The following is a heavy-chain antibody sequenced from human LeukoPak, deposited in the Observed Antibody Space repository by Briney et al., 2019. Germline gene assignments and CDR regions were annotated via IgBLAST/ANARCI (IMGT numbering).Heavy chain of an antibody. Sequence: PGGSLRLSCAASGFTFSSYWMHWVRQAPGKGLEWVTVISYDGTTKYYADSVKGRFTISRDNSRNTLYLQRNNLRTEDTAVYYCASPYYYNGSSYYHFFDHWGQGTLVTVSP. CDR3: ASPYYYNGSSYYHFFDH. J-gene: IGHJ4*02. CDR2: ISYDGTTK. D-gene: IGHD3-22*01. CDR1: GFTFSSYW. V-gene: IGHV3-30*03.